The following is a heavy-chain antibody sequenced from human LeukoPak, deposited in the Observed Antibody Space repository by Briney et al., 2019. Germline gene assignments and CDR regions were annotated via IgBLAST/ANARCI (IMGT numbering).Heavy chain of an antibody. CDR1: GFTFSSYG. J-gene: IGHJ4*02. Sequence: GGSLRLSCAASGFTFSSYGMHWVRQAPGKGLEWVSAISGSGGSTYYADSVKGRFTISRDNSKNTLYLQMNSLRAEDTAVYYCAKDRGSGWYDYWGQGTLVTVSS. D-gene: IGHD6-19*01. CDR3: AKDRGSGWYDY. CDR2: ISGSGGST. V-gene: IGHV3-23*01.